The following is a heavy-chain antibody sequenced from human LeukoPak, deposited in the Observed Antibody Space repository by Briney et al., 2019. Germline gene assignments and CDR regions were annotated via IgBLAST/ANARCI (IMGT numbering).Heavy chain of an antibody. Sequence: SGPTLVNPTQTLTLTCTFSGFSLSTSGVGVAWIRQPPGKSLEWLALIYWDDDKRYSSSLKSRLTITKDTSKNQVVLTMTNMDPVDTATYYCAHRGLSGSGWYYDYWGQGTLVTVSS. J-gene: IGHJ4*02. CDR1: GFSLSTSGVG. CDR3: AHRGLSGSGWYYDY. D-gene: IGHD6-19*01. V-gene: IGHV2-5*02. CDR2: IYWDDDK.